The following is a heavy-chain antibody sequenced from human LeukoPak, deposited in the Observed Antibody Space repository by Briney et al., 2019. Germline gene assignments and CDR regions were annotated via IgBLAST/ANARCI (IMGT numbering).Heavy chain of an antibody. CDR2: IYYSGST. V-gene: IGHV4-59*01. Sequence: SSETLSLTCTVSGGSISSYYWSWIRQPPGKGLEWIGYIYYSGSTNYNPSLKSRVTISVDTCKNQFSLKLSSETAADTAVYYCARDLGVTMVRGVYYYYYGMDVWGQGTTVTVSS. J-gene: IGHJ6*02. CDR1: GGSISSYY. D-gene: IGHD3-10*01. CDR3: ARDLGVTMVRGVYYYYYGMDV.